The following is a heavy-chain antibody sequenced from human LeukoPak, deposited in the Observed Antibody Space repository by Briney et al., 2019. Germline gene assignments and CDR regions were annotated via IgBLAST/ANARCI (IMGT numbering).Heavy chain of an antibody. V-gene: IGHV3-30*07. CDR2: ISYDGSNK. CDR3: AKAPSGTPYQFDY. J-gene: IGHJ4*02. Sequence: GGSLRLSCAASGFTFSSYAMHWVRQAPGKGLEGVAVISYDGSNKYYADSVKGRFTISRDNSKNTLYLQMNSLRAEDTAVYCAKAPSGTPYQFDYWSQGTLVTVSS. CDR1: GFTFSSYA. D-gene: IGHD3-10*01.